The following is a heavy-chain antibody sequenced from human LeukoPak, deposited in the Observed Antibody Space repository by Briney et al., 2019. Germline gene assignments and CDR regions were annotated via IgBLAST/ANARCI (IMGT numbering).Heavy chain of an antibody. Sequence: GGSLRLSCAASGFTFSRYWMSWVREAPGKGGEWGANIKTDGSEKVYVDSLKGGFTTSRDNAKNSLYLQMNSLRAEDTAVYYCARAGFPVYDRSGSGGVYFDQWGQGTLVTVSS. CDR3: ARAGFPVYDRSGSGGVYFDQ. CDR1: GFTFSRYW. CDR2: IKTDGSEK. J-gene: IGHJ4*02. D-gene: IGHD3-22*01. V-gene: IGHV3-7*01.